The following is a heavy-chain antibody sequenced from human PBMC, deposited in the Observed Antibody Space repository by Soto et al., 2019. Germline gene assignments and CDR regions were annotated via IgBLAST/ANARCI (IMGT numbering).Heavy chain of an antibody. CDR3: ARDREYYHDRSGFHTYAY. D-gene: IGHD3-22*01. J-gene: IGHJ4*01. V-gene: IGHV1-18*04. Sequence: ASVNVSCKASGYTFTNYGISWVRQAPGQGLEWMGWISAYNGNTNYAQKLQGRVTMTTXXXXXXTXMXLXXXXSDDTAVYYCARDREYYHDRSGFHTYAYWG. CDR2: ISAYNGNT. CDR1: GYTFTNYG.